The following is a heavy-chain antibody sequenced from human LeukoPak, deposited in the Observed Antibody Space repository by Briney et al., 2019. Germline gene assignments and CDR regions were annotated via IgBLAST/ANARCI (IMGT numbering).Heavy chain of an antibody. Sequence: GGSLRLSCAASGFTFNSFAMSWVRQAPGKGLEWVSGISGSGGSTRYADSVKGRFTISRDNSKNTLYLQMNSLRAEDTAVYYCARDSYYDSSGYLAYWGQGTLVTVSS. CDR3: ARDSYYDSSGYLAY. CDR1: GFTFNSFA. V-gene: IGHV3-23*01. J-gene: IGHJ4*02. D-gene: IGHD3-22*01. CDR2: ISGSGGST.